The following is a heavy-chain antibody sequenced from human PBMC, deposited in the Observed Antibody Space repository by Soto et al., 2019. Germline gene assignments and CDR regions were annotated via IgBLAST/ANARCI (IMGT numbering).Heavy chain of an antibody. V-gene: IGHV1-18*01. CDR2: ISAFNGNT. D-gene: IGHD6-19*01. J-gene: IGHJ6*03. CDR1: GYSFTKYG. Sequence: HDQLVQSGAEVKKPGASVTVSCKASGYSFTKYGVTWVRQAPGQGLEWMGWISAFNGNTHYAQNLQGRVTMTTDASTSTAYMELRSLRSDDTVVYYCARDRGVAPPVAGNTHYYYYMDVWGKGTTVTVSS. CDR3: ARDRGVAPPVAGNTHYYYYMDV.